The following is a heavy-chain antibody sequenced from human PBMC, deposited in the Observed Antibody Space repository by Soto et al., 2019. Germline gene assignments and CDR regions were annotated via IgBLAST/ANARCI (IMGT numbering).Heavy chain of an antibody. V-gene: IGHV3-33*01. CDR3: ARDRGYCSGGSCYPGYYYYMDV. Sequence: GGSLRLSCAASGFTFSSYGMHWVRQAPGKGLEWVAVIWYDGSNKYYADSVKGRFTISRDNSKNPLYLQMNSLRAEDTAVYYCARDRGYCSGGSCYPGYYYYMDVWGKGTTVTVSS. J-gene: IGHJ6*03. CDR1: GFTFSSYG. D-gene: IGHD2-15*01. CDR2: IWYDGSNK.